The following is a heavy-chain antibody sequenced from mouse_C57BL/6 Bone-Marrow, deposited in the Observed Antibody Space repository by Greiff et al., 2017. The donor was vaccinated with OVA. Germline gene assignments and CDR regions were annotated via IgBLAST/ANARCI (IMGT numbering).Heavy chain of an antibody. Sequence: QVQLKQSGPELVKPGASVKISCKASGYAFSSSWMNWVKQRPGKGLEWIGRIYPGDGDTNYNGKFKGKATLTADKSSSTAYMKLSSLTSEDSAVYFCARNWGYWYFDVWGTGTTVTVSS. J-gene: IGHJ1*03. CDR3: ARNWGYWYFDV. CDR1: GYAFSSSW. CDR2: IYPGDGDT. D-gene: IGHD4-1*01. V-gene: IGHV1-82*01.